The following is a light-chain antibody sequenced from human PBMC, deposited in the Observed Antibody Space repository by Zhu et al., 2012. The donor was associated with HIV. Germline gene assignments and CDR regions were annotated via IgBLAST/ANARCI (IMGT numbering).Light chain of an antibody. CDR2: DAT. Sequence: IVLTQSPATLSLSPGERATLSCRASQSASIFVAWYQQRPGQAPRLLIYDATKRATGIPARFNGSGSGTDFTLTISGLEPEDFALYYCQQRRNWPLTFGGGTRVEIK. V-gene: IGKV3-11*01. J-gene: IGKJ4*01. CDR1: QSASIF. CDR3: QQRRNWPLT.